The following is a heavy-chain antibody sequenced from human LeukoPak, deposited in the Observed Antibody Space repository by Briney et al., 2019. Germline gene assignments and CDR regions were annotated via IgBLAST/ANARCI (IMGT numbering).Heavy chain of an antibody. Sequence: GESLKISCKGSGYSFTSYWIGWVRQMPGKGLEWMGIIYPGDSDTRYSPSFQGQVTISADKSISTAYLQWSSLKASDTAMYYCAREGDSSGYYYGVHAFDIWGRGTMVTVSS. CDR2: IYPGDSDT. D-gene: IGHD3-22*01. CDR3: AREGDSSGYYYGVHAFDI. J-gene: IGHJ3*02. CDR1: GYSFTSYW. V-gene: IGHV5-51*01.